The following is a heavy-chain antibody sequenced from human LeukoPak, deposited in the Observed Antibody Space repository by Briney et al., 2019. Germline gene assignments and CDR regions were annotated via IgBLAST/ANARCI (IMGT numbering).Heavy chain of an antibody. Sequence: PSETLSLTCTVSGGSIGSSNYYWGWIRQPPGKGLEWIGSIFYSGNTYYNPSLKSRVAISVDTSKNQFSLKLSSVTAADTAVYYCARDTSGYRRGSFDYWGQGTLVTVSS. CDR2: IFYSGNT. CDR3: ARDTSGYRRGSFDY. D-gene: IGHD3-22*01. CDR1: GGSIGSSNYY. V-gene: IGHV4-39*07. J-gene: IGHJ4*02.